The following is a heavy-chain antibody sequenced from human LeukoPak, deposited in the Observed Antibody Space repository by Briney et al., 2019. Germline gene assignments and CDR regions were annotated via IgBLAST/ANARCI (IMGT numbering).Heavy chain of an antibody. CDR3: AGYYDSSGYYPDAFDI. J-gene: IGHJ3*02. Sequence: GGSLRLSCAASGLRFSDYYVSWIRQAPGKGLQWVSYISSGGDIMHYADSVKGRFTISRDNAKNSLYLQMNSLRAEDTAVYYCAGYYDSSGYYPDAFDIWGQGTMVTVSS. CDR2: ISSGGDIM. CDR1: GLRFSDYY. V-gene: IGHV3-11*04. D-gene: IGHD3-22*01.